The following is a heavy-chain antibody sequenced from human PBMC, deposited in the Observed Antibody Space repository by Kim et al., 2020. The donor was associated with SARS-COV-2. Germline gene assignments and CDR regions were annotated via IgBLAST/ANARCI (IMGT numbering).Heavy chain of an antibody. CDR1: GGSITRSSLY. CDR2: VYTGDSGAT. V-gene: IGHV4-39*01. J-gene: IGHJ5*02. CDR3: ASYYYDSTGENWLDT. Sequence: SETLSLTCTVCGGSITRSSLYWAWIRQPPGKGLDWIGNVYTGDSGATYYKPSLMSRVSISVDTSKNQCSLRLTSVTAADTAVYYCASYYYDSTGENWLDTWGQGTLVTVSS. D-gene: IGHD3-22*01.